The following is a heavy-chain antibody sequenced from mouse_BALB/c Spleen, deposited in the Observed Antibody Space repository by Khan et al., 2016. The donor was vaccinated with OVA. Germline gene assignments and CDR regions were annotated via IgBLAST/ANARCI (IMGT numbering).Heavy chain of an antibody. J-gene: IGHJ2*01. V-gene: IGHV1-7*01. CDR3: ARDRIAY. CDR2: INPTSGYT. Sequence: VHLVESGTELAKPGASVKMSCKASGYTFTTYWMHWVKQRPGQGLEWIGYINPTSGYTDYNEKFKDKATLSADKSSSTAYMQLSSLTSEDSAVYYCARDRIAYWGQGTTLTVSS. CDR1: GYTFTTYW.